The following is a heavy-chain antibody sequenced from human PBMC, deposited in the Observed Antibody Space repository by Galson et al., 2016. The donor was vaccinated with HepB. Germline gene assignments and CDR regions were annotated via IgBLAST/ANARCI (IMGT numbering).Heavy chain of an antibody. J-gene: IGHJ5*02. CDR2: IWSDGSNR. CDR1: GFTFSRSG. V-gene: IGHV3-33*01. D-gene: IGHD6-19*01. CDR3: ARDPHASGWAAYYFDA. Sequence: SLRLSCAGSGFTFSRSGMHWVRQAPGKGLEWVAVIWSDGSNRYYADSVQGRFTISRDNSKNTLFLQMNSLRAEDTAVYFCARDPHASGWAAYYFDAWGQGTLVTVSS.